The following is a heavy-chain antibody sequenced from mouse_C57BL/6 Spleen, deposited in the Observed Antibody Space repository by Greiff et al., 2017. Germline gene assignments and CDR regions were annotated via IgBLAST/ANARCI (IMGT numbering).Heavy chain of an antibody. CDR2: IDPRSGNT. V-gene: IGHV1-81*01. CDR1: GYTFTSYG. J-gene: IGHJ2*01. D-gene: IGHD2-3*01. Sequence: VQLQQSGAELARPGASVKLSCKASGYTFTSYGMSWVKQRTGKGLEWIGEIDPRSGNTYYNEKFKGKATLTADKSSSTAYMELRSLTSEDSAVYFCASYDGYQSPYFDYWGQGTTLTVSS. CDR3: ASYDGYQSPYFDY.